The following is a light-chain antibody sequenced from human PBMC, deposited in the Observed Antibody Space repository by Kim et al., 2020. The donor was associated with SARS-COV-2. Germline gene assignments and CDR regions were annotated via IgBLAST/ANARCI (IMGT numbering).Light chain of an antibody. V-gene: IGLV2-18*02. CDR3: SSYTTVSTYVL. CDR2: EVS. Sequence: QSALTQPPSVSGSPGQSVTISCTGTSSDVGSYNRVSWYQQPPGTAPKLMIYEVSNRPSGVPDRFSGSKSGNTATLTISGLQADDEADYYCSSYTTVSTYVLFGGGTQLTVL. CDR1: SSDVGSYNR. J-gene: IGLJ2*01.